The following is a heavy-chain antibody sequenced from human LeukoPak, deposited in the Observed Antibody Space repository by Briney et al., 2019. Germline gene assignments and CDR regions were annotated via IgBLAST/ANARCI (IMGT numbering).Heavy chain of an antibody. J-gene: IGHJ4*02. D-gene: IGHD3-22*01. V-gene: IGHV1-2*02. Sequence: ASEKVSCKAPGYTFTGYYMHWVRQAPGPGLEWTGWINPNSGGTNYAQKFQGRVTMPRDTSISTAYMELSRLRSDDTAVYYCASDSSGSQGGYWGQGTLVTVSS. CDR2: INPNSGGT. CDR3: ASDSSGSQGGY. CDR1: GYTFTGYY.